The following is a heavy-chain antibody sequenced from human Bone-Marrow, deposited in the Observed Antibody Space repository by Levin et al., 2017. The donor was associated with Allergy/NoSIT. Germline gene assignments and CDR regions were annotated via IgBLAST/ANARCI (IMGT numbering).Heavy chain of an antibody. J-gene: IGHJ4*02. D-gene: IGHD2-15*01. Sequence: KVSCKGSGYSFTSYWIGWVRQMPGKGLEWMGIIYPGDSDTRYSPSFQGQVTISADKSISTAYLQWSSLKASDTAMYYCARGPHYCSGGSCYADYWGQGTLVTVSS. CDR3: ARGPHYCSGGSCYADY. CDR2: IYPGDSDT. CDR1: GYSFTSYW. V-gene: IGHV5-51*01.